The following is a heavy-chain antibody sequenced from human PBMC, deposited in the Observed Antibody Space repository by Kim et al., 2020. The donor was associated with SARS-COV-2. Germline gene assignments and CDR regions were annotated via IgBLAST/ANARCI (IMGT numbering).Heavy chain of an antibody. CDR1: GFTLNNYA. Sequence: GESLKISCAASGFTLNNYAMTWVRQAPGKGLEWVSVISGGGGSQTYYADSVKGRFTISRDGSKNTLFLQMNSLRAEDTAVYYCAREGNTKPIDYWGQGALVTVSS. CDR2: ISGGGGSQT. CDR3: AREGNTKPIDY. D-gene: IGHD2-8*01. V-gene: IGHV3-23*01. J-gene: IGHJ4*02.